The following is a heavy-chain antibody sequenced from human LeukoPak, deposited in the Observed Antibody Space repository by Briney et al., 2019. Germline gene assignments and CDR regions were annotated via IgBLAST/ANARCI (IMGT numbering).Heavy chain of an antibody. J-gene: IGHJ4*02. D-gene: IGHD6-19*01. V-gene: IGHV4-30-4*01. Sequence: PSQTLSLTCTVSGGSISSGEYYWSWIRQPPGKGLEWIGYIYYSGSTYYNPSLKSRVTISVDTSKNQFSLKLSSVTAADTAVYYCASASSGWYLGTFDYWGQGTLVTVSS. CDR3: ASASSGWYLGTFDY. CDR2: IYYSGST. CDR1: GGSISSGEYY.